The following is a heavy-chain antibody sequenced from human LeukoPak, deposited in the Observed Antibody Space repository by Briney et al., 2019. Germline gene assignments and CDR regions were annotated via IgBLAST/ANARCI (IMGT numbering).Heavy chain of an antibody. V-gene: IGHV3-48*04. Sequence: GGSLRLSCAASGFIFSSYSMNWVRQAPGKGLEWVSYISSSSSTIYYADSVKGRFTISRDNAKNSLYLQMNSLRVEDTAVYCCARGRVAIDAFDIWGQGTMVTVSS. CDR3: ARGRVAIDAFDI. CDR2: ISSSSSTI. D-gene: IGHD5-12*01. CDR1: GFIFSSYS. J-gene: IGHJ3*02.